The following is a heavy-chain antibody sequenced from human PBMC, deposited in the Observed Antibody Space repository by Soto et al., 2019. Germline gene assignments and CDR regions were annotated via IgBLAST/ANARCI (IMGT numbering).Heavy chain of an antibody. Sequence: EEQILESGGGLVHPGGSLSLSCAASGFLISANAMSWVRQAPGGGLEWVSTISGSAGVAFYADSVRGRFIISRDISKNTLYLQMSSLRADDTAVYYCVKDRSLAVPDVYYFDYWGQGTLVTVSS. D-gene: IGHD6-19*01. CDR1: GFLISANA. CDR2: ISGSAGVA. CDR3: VKDRSLAVPDVYYFDY. J-gene: IGHJ4*02. V-gene: IGHV3-23*01.